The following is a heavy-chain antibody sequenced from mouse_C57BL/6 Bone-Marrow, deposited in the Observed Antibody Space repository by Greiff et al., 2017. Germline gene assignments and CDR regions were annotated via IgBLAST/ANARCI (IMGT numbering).Heavy chain of an antibody. Sequence: EVQRVESGGGLVKPGGSLKLSCAASGFTFSDYGMHWVRQAPEKGLEWVAYISSGSSTIYYADTVKGRFTISRDNAKNTLFLQMTSLRSEDTAMYYCASAPHYAMDYWGQGTSVTVSS. J-gene: IGHJ4*01. CDR1: GFTFSDYG. V-gene: IGHV5-17*01. CDR2: ISSGSSTI. CDR3: ASAPHYAMDY.